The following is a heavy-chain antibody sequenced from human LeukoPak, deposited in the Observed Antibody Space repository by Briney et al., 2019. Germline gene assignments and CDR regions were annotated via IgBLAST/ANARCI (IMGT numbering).Heavy chain of an antibody. D-gene: IGHD3-22*01. CDR2: INPNSGGT. V-gene: IGHV1-2*02. J-gene: IGHJ4*02. CDR1: GYTFTGYY. Sequence: VSVKVSCKASGYTFTGYYMHWVRQAPGQGLEWMGWINPNSGGTNYAQKFQGRVTMTRDTSISTAYMELSRLRSDDTAVYYCARDTTDYYDSSGYYPHFEYWGQGTLVTVSS. CDR3: ARDTTDYYDSSGYYPHFEY.